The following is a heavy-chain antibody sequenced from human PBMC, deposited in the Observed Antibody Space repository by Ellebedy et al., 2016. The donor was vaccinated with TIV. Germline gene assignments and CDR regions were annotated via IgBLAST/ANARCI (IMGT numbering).Heavy chain of an antibody. CDR3: AKDSGKYGWNSEY. D-gene: IGHD3-10*01. V-gene: IGHV3-23*01. CDR1: GFTFDNFA. J-gene: IGHJ4*02. CDR2: ITGSGDRT. Sequence: PGGSLRLSCATSGFTFDNFAMRWFRQAPGKGLEWVSAITGSGDRTFYADSGKGRFTVSRDTSKNTLYLQMNSLRAEDTAIYYCAKDSGKYGWNSEYWGQGTQVTVSS.